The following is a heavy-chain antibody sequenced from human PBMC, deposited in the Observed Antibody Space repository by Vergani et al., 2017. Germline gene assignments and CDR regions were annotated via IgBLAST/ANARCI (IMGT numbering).Heavy chain of an antibody. J-gene: IGHJ5*02. CDR3: ARERIAAAQGAWFDP. D-gene: IGHD6-13*01. V-gene: IGHV2-26*01. CDR2: IFSNDEK. CDR1: GFSLSNARMG. Sequence: QVTLKESGPVLVKPTETLTLTCTVSGFSLSNARMGVSWIRQPPGKALEWLAHIFSNDEKSYSTSLKSRLTISKDTPKSQVVLTMTNMDPVDTATYYSARERIAAAQGAWFDPWGQGTLVTVSS.